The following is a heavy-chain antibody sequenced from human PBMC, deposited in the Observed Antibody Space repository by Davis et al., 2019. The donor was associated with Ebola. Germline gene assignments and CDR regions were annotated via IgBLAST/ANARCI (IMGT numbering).Heavy chain of an antibody. J-gene: IGHJ4*02. D-gene: IGHD3-3*01. CDR3: ANLGRFLEWANEDY. Sequence: GESLKISCAASGFTFSSYSMNWVRQAPGKGLEWVSSISSSSSYIYYADSVKGRFTISRDNSKNTLYLQMNSLRAEDTAVYYCANLGRFLEWANEDYWGQGTLVTVSS. CDR1: GFTFSSYS. CDR2: ISSSSSYI. V-gene: IGHV3-21*04.